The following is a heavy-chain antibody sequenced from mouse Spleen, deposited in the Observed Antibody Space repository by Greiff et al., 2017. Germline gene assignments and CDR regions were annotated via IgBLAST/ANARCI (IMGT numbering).Heavy chain of an antibody. Sequence: EVQLQQSGPELVKPGASVKISCKASGYSFTGYYLNWVKQSPEKSLEWIGEINPSTGGTTYNQKFKAKATLTVDKSSSTAYMQLKSLTSEDSAVYYCARRLRPPYFDVWGAGTTVTVSS. CDR1: GYSFTGYY. D-gene: IGHD2-4*01. CDR2: INPSTGGT. CDR3: ARRLRPPYFDV. J-gene: IGHJ1*01. V-gene: IGHV1-42*01.